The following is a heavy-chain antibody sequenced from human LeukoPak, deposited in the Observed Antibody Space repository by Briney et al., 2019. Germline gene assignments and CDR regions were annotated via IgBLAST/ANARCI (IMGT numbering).Heavy chain of an antibody. CDR1: GFTVSSKY. J-gene: IGHJ4*02. Sequence: GGSLRLSCAASGFTVSSKYMSWVRQAPGKGLEWVSVIYSGGSTYYADSVKGRFTISRDNSKNTLYLQMNSLKAEDTAVYYCARGGRILGGHYYDSSGYSNYWGQGTLVTVSS. D-gene: IGHD3-22*01. CDR2: IYSGGST. V-gene: IGHV3-53*01. CDR3: ARGGRILGGHYYDSSGYSNY.